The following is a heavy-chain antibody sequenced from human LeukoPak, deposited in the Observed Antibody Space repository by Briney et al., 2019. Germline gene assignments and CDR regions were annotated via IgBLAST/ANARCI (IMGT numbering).Heavy chain of an antibody. CDR1: GGSISSGDYY. CDR3: ARGGVFSAVGFDY. J-gene: IGHJ4*02. Sequence: SETLSLTCTVSGGSISSGDYYWSWIRQPPGMGLEWIGYIYYTGSTYYNPSLKRRLTISVDTSKNQFSLKLSSVTAADTAVYYCARGGVFSAVGFDYWGQGTLVTVSS. CDR2: IYYTGST. D-gene: IGHD4-23*01. V-gene: IGHV4-30-4*08.